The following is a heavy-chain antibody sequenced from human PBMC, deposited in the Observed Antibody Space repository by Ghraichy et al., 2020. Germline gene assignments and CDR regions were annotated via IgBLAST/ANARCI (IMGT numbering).Heavy chain of an antibody. CDR3: ARDREYQLPRPNSGSSGWFDP. J-gene: IGHJ5*02. V-gene: IGHV1-46*01. Sequence: ASVKVSCKASGYTFTSYYMHWVRQAPGQGLEWMGIINPSGGSTSYAQKFQGRVTMTRDTSTSTVYMELSSLRSEDTAVYYCARDREYQLPRPNSGSSGWFDPWGQGTLVTVSS. CDR2: INPSGGST. CDR1: GYTFTSYY. D-gene: IGHD2-2*01.